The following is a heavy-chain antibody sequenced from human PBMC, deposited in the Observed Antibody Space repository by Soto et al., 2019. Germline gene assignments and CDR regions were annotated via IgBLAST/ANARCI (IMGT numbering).Heavy chain of an antibody. CDR1: GFAFNTYA. V-gene: IGHV3-23*01. J-gene: IGHJ4*02. Sequence: EVQLLESGGDLVQPGGSLRLSCAASGFAFNTYAMTWVRQSPGTGLEWVSCITNSGGSTYFADSVKGRFTISRDNSKSTLYLQMSSLSAEDTAVYYCARGGPRDGYRDLDYWGPGTQVTVSS. CDR3: ARGGPRDGYRDLDY. CDR2: ITNSGGST. D-gene: IGHD5-18*01.